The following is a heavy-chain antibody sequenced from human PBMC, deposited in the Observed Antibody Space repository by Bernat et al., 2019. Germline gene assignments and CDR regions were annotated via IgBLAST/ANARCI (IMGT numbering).Heavy chain of an antibody. D-gene: IGHD6-19*01. CDR2: ISYDGSNK. J-gene: IGHJ5*02. Sequence: QVQLVESGGGVVQPGRSLRLSCAASGFTFSSYGMHWVRQAPGKGLEWVAVISYDGSNKYYADSVKGRFTISRDNSKNTLYLQMNSLGAEDTAVYYCAKDLFFVAVAGIADPWGQGTLVTVSS. CDR3: AKDLFFVAVAGIADP. V-gene: IGHV3-30*18. CDR1: GFTFSSYG.